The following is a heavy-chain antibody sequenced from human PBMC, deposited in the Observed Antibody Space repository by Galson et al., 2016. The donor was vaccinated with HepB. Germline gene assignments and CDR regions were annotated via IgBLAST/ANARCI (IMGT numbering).Heavy chain of an antibody. D-gene: IGHD5-18*01. J-gene: IGHJ3*01. V-gene: IGHV4-39*01. CDR3: ARTGRSGSSYGGIQGTFDV. Sequence: SETLSLTCTVAGDSIKNLYWGWIRQPPGKGLEWIGNILYSGTTYNNPSLKSRVTITVDTSKNQFSLKLTSVTAADTAVYYCARTGRSGSSYGGIQGTFDVWGQGTMVTVSS. CDR1: GDSIKNLY. CDR2: ILYSGTT.